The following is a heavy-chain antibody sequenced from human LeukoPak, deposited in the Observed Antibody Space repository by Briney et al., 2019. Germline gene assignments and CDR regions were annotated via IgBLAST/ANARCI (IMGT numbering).Heavy chain of an antibody. V-gene: IGHV3-53*01. J-gene: IGHJ3*02. Sequence: PGGSLRLSCAASGFTVSSNYMSWVRQAPGKGLEWVSVIYSGGSTYYADSVKGRFTISRDNAKNSLYLQMNSLRAEDTAVCYCARKETYYDFWSGDKEAFDIWGQGTMVTVSS. CDR2: IYSGGST. D-gene: IGHD3-3*01. CDR3: ARKETYYDFWSGDKEAFDI. CDR1: GFTVSSNY.